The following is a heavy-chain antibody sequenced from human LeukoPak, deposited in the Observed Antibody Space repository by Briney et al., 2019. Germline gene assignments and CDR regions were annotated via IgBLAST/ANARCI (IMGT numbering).Heavy chain of an antibody. D-gene: IGHD3-10*01. V-gene: IGHV1-2*02. J-gene: IGHJ3*02. CDR2: VNPNSGGT. CDR3: ARNIWFGESSDAFDI. CDR1: GYTFTAYF. Sequence: ASVKVSCKASGYTFTAYFMNWVRQAHGQGLEWMGWVNPNSGGTNFAQKFQGRVTMTRDTSISTAYMELSRLTSDDTAVYYCARNIWFGESSDAFDIWGQGTMVTVSS.